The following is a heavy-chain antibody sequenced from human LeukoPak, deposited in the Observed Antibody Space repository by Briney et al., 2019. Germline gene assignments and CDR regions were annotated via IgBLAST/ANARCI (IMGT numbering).Heavy chain of an antibody. J-gene: IGHJ4*02. D-gene: IGHD2-2*01. CDR2: ISASSNFI. CDR3: ARPATGYCSSAGCHWDS. Sequence: SGGSLRLSCAASGFTFSTHSMYWARQAPGKGLEWVSSISASSNFIHYAESVRGRFTISRDNAKNSLYLQMNSLGAQDTAVYYCARPATGYCSSAGCHWDSWGQGTLVTVSS. V-gene: IGHV3-21*01. CDR1: GFTFSTHS.